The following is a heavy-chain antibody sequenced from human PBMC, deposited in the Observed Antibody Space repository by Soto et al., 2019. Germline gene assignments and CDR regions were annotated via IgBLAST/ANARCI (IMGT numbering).Heavy chain of an antibody. Sequence: QVQLQESGPGLVKPSQTLSLTCTVSGGSISSGGYYWSWIRQHPGKGLEWIGYIYYSGSTYYNPSLKMRVTISGDTSKNQFSLKLSSVTAADTAVYYCARDHCSGGSCYWYFDLWGRGTLVTVSS. CDR2: IYYSGST. CDR3: ARDHCSGGSCYWYFDL. CDR1: GGSISSGGYY. D-gene: IGHD2-15*01. V-gene: IGHV4-31*03. J-gene: IGHJ2*01.